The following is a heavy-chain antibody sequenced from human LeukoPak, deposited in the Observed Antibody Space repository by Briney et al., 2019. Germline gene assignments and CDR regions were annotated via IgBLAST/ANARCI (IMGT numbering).Heavy chain of an antibody. CDR1: GYTFTGYY. V-gene: IGHV1-2*02. CDR3: ARGGVYCSGGSCYHDAFDI. J-gene: IGHJ3*02. D-gene: IGHD2-15*01. CDR2: INPNSGGT. Sequence: GASVKVSCKASGYTFTGYYMHWVRQAPGQGLEWMGWINPNSGGTNYAQKFQGRVTMTRDTSISTAYMELSRLRSDDTAVYYCARGGVYCSGGSCYHDAFDIWGQGTMVTVSS.